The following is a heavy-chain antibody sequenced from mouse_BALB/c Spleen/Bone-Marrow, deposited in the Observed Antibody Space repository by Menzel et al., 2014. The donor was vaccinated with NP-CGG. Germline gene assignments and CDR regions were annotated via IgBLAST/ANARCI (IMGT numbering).Heavy chain of an antibody. CDR3: ARLDGDYVAMDC. CDR2: IYPYNGGT. CDR1: GYTFTDYN. J-gene: IGHJ4*01. V-gene: IGHV1S29*02. Sequence: EVMLVESGPELVKPGHSVTIYCKASGYTFTDYNMHWVKQSRGKSLEWIGYIYPYNGGTGYNQKFASKATLTVDNSSSTAYMELHGLTAEDSAVYYGARLDGDYVAMDCWGQGTSVTVSS. D-gene: IGHD2-13*01.